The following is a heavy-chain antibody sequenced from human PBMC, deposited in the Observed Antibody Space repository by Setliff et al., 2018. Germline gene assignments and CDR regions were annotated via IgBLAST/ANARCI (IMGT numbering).Heavy chain of an antibody. CDR3: ARAPRYFDPTGSYFDF. V-gene: IGHV4-34*01. Sequence: PSETLSLTCGVYGGGGSFSNYYWSWIRQPPGKGLEWIGEISPVGSTNYNPSLRSRVTMSLDASKNRFSLNLTSVTAADTAVYYCARAPRYFDPTGSYFDFWGQGTLVTVSS. J-gene: IGHJ4*02. CDR2: ISPVGST. CDR1: GGGGSFSNYY. D-gene: IGHD3-22*01.